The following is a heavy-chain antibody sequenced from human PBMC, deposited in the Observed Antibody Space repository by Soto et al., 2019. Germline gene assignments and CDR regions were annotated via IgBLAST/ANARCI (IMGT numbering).Heavy chain of an antibody. D-gene: IGHD7-27*01. Sequence: GASVKVSCKASGYTFTSYAMHWVRQAPGQRLEWMGWINAGNGNTKYSQKFQGRVTITRDTSASTAYMELSSLRSEDTAVYYCARASRRELGTVGYWGQGTLVTVSS. CDR3: ARASRRELGTVGY. V-gene: IGHV1-3*01. J-gene: IGHJ4*02. CDR2: INAGNGNT. CDR1: GYTFTSYA.